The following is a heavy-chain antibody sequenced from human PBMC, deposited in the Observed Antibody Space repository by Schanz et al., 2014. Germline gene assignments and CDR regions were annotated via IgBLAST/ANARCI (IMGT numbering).Heavy chain of an antibody. CDR1: GFIVSSTY. CDR3: AKHVRSLTGNDY. J-gene: IGHJ4*02. Sequence: EVQLVESGGDLVQPGGSQRLSCAASGFIVSSTYMTWVRQAPGKGLEWVSIIYSGVSTYYADSVKGRFTISRDNSKNTLYLQMNSLRAEDTAVYYCAKHVRSLTGNDYWGQGTLVTVSS. D-gene: IGHD3-9*01. CDR2: IYSGVST. V-gene: IGHV3-66*04.